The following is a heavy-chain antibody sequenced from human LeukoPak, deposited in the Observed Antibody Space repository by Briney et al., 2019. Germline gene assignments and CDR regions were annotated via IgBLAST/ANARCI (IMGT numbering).Heavy chain of an antibody. J-gene: IGHJ4*02. CDR1: GGSISGYY. Sequence: SETLSLTCTVSGGSISGYYWSWIRQPAGQGLEWIGRIYTNGDTKFNPSLKSRVTMSVDTSKNQLSLKLRPVTAADTAEYYCARAAGAAGGQYFDYWGQGTLVTVSS. CDR2: IYTNGDT. D-gene: IGHD6-13*01. V-gene: IGHV4-4*07. CDR3: ARAAGAAGGQYFDY.